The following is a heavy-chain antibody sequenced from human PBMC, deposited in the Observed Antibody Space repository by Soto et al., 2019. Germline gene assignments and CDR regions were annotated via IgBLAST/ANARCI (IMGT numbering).Heavy chain of an antibody. CDR3: ARERTEATMPS. Sequence: ASVKVSGKASGYSFTSYDINLVRQATGQGLEWMGWMNPNSGSTDYAQRFQGRVTMTRNTSISTAYMELSRLRSEDTAVYYCARERTEATMPSWGQGTLVTVSS. D-gene: IGHD2-2*01. CDR1: GYSFTSYD. V-gene: IGHV1-8*01. CDR2: MNPNSGST. J-gene: IGHJ4*02.